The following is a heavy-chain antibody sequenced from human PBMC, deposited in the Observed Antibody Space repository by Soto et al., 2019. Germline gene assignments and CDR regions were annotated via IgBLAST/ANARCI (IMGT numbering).Heavy chain of an antibody. CDR1: GGSISSGGYY. Sequence: QVQLQESGPGLVKPSQTLSLTCTVSGGSISSGGYYWSWIRQHPGKGLEWIGYIYYSGSTYYNPSLKSLVTISVDTSKNQFSLKLSSVTAADTAVYYCASTDHSRYSSSWNDYYGMDVWGQGTTVTVSS. J-gene: IGHJ6*02. CDR2: IYYSGST. CDR3: ASTDHSRYSSSWNDYYGMDV. V-gene: IGHV4-31*01. D-gene: IGHD6-13*01.